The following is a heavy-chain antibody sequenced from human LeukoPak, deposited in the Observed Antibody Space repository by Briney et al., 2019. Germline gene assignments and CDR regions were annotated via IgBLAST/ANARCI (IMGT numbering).Heavy chain of an antibody. J-gene: IGHJ5*02. D-gene: IGHD6-13*01. CDR3: AGSLAAAGTRGWLDP. V-gene: IGHV4-59*01. CDR1: GDSITRYS. CDR2: VYSNGRS. Sequence: SETLSLTCTVSGDSITRYSWNWIRQSPGKGLEWIGYVYSNGRSTYYPSLRSRVFISVDMSKSQVSLRLNSMTAADTAVYYCAGSLAAAGTRGWLDPWGQGTLVTVSS.